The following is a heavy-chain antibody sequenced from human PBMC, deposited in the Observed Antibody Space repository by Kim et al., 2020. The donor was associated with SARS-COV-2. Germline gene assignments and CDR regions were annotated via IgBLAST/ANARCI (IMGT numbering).Heavy chain of an antibody. D-gene: IGHD6-13*01. CDR3: ARHYMGSSWFKY. J-gene: IGHJ4*02. V-gene: IGHV5-10-1*01. Sequence: NYSSTIQGHVTISADKSISTAYLQWSSLKASDTAMYYCARHYMGSSWFKYWGQGTLVTVSS.